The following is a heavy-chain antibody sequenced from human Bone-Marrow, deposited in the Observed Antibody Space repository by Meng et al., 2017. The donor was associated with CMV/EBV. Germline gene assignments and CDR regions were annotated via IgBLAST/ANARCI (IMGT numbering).Heavy chain of an antibody. V-gene: IGHV3-48*04. D-gene: IGHD2-2*01. CDR2: ISSSSSTI. CDR1: GFTFSSYS. Sequence: GESLKISCAASGFTFSSYSMNWVRQAPGKGLEWVSYISSSSSTIYYADSVKGRFTISRDNAKNSLYLQMNSLRAEDTAVYYCAKESEYQLLSYYYYGMDVWGQGTTVTVSS. J-gene: IGHJ6*02. CDR3: AKESEYQLLSYYYYGMDV.